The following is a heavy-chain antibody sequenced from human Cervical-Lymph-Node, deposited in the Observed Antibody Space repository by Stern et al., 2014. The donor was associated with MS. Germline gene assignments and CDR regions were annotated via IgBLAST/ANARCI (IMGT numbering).Heavy chain of an antibody. CDR3: VLPSKVTTAAFDV. CDR2: IIPIFGTP. V-gene: IGHV1-69*06. J-gene: IGHJ3*01. D-gene: IGHD4-17*01. Sequence: QVQLVQSGAEVKKPGSSVNVSCKASGGTFTSFSINWVRQVPGQSLEWMGGIIPIFGTPNLAQKCQGRVTITADSSTSAVYMALNSLRSDDTAVYYCVLPSKVTTAAFDVWGRGTMVTVSS. CDR1: GGTFTSFS.